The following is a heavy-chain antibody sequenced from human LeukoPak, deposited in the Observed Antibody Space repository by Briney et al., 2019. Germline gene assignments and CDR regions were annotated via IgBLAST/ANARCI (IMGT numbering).Heavy chain of an antibody. CDR3: ANQIWFGEYLN. V-gene: IGHV3-23*01. CDR1: GFSFTNYA. D-gene: IGHD3-10*01. CDR2: ISGSGGST. Sequence: PGGSLRLSCAASGFSFTNYAMSWVRQAPGKGLEWVSAISGSGGSTYYADSVKGRFTISRDNSKNTLYLQMNSLRAEDTAVYYCANQIWFGEYLNWGQGTLVTVSS. J-gene: IGHJ4*02.